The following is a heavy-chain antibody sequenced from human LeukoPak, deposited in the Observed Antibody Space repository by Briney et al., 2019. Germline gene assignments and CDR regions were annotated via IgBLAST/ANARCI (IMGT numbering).Heavy chain of an antibody. D-gene: IGHD6-13*01. CDR1: GGSISSGGYY. J-gene: IGHJ5*02. CDR2: IYYSGST. Sequence: PSETLSLTCTVSGGSISSGGYYWSWIRQHPGKGLEWIGYIYYSGSTYYNPSLKSRVTISVDTSKNQFSTKLTSVTPADTAVYYCARAASRYSSSWCWFDPWGQGTQVPVSS. V-gene: IGHV4-31*03. CDR3: ARAASRYSSSWCWFDP.